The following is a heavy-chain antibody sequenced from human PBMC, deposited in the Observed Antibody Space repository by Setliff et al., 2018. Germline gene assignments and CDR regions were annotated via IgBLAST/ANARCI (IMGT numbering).Heavy chain of an antibody. CDR2: INAGNGNT. D-gene: IGHD2-2*01. J-gene: IGHJ6*02. Sequence: ASVKVSCKASGGTFSSYAISWVRQAPGQRLEWMGWINAGNGNTKYSQKFQGRVTITRDTSASTAYMELSSLRSEDTAVYYCARDGVGVPAIDYGMDVWGQGTTVTSP. CDR3: ARDGVGVPAIDYGMDV. CDR1: GGTFSSYA. V-gene: IGHV1-3*01.